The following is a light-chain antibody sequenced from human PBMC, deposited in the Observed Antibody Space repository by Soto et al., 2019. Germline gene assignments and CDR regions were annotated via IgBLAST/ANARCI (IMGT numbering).Light chain of an antibody. J-gene: IGKJ4*01. Sequence: ENVLTQSLGTLSLSPGESATLSCRASQCVSSSYLAWYQQKPGQAPRLLIYGASSRATGIPDRSSGSGSGTDFTLTIRRQEPEDFAVYYCQQYGSSPGITFGGGTKVDIK. V-gene: IGKV3-20*01. CDR2: GAS. CDR3: QQYGSSPGIT. CDR1: QCVSSSY.